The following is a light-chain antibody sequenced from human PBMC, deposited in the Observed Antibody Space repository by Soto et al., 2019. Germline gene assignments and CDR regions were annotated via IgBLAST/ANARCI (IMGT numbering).Light chain of an antibody. CDR3: QHYGSSPGT. CDR1: QSVSASY. CDR2: GDS. J-gene: IGKJ1*01. Sequence: EIVLTQSPGTLSLSPGERATLSCRASQSVSASYLAWYQQKPGQTPRLLIYGDSSRATGIPDRFSGSGSGTDFTLTISRLEPEDSAVYYCQHYGSSPGTFGQGTKVEIK. V-gene: IGKV3-20*01.